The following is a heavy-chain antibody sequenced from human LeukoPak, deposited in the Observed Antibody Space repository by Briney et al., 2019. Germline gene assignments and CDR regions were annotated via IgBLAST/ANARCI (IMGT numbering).Heavy chain of an antibody. CDR1: GYSFTSYW. V-gene: IGHV5-51*01. Sequence: GESLKISCKGSGYSFTSYWIGWVRQMPGKGLEWMRIIYPGDSGTSYSPSFQGQVTISADKSISTAYLQWTSVKASDTDMYYCARLRYYYDRSPFDPWGQGTLVTVSS. CDR2: IYPGDSGT. J-gene: IGHJ5*02. D-gene: IGHD3-22*01. CDR3: ARLRYYYDRSPFDP.